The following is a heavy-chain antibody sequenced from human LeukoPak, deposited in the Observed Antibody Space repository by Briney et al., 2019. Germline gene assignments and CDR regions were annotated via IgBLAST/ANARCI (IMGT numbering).Heavy chain of an antibody. Sequence: SETLSLTCTVSGGSISSYYWSWIRQPAGKGLEWIGRIYASGSTNYNPSLKSRVTVSVDTSKNQFSLKLSSVTAADTAVYYCARAKVYYYDSSGYYYPYFDYWGQGTLVTVSS. CDR1: GGSISSYY. CDR2: IYASGST. V-gene: IGHV4-4*07. CDR3: ARAKVYYYDSSGYYYPYFDY. J-gene: IGHJ4*02. D-gene: IGHD3-22*01.